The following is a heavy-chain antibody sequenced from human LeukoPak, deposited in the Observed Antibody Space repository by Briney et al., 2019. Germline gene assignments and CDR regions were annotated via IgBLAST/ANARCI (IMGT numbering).Heavy chain of an antibody. CDR1: GFTFSSYA. CDR3: AGGSGSDY. Sequence: GGSLRLSCAASGFTFSSYAMSWVRQAPGKGLEWVSVIYSGGSTYYADSVKGRFTISRDNSKNTLYLQMNSLRAEDTAVYYCAGGSGSDYWGQGTLVTVSS. V-gene: IGHV3-66*01. J-gene: IGHJ4*02. CDR2: IYSGGST. D-gene: IGHD4-23*01.